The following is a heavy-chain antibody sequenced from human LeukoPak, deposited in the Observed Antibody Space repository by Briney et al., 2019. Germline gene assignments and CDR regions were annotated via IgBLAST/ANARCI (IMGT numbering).Heavy chain of an antibody. J-gene: IGHJ6*03. Sequence: SETLSLTCTVSGGSISSYYWSWIRQPPGKGLEWIGYIYYSGSTKYNPSLKSRVTISVDTSKNQFSLKLSSVTAADTAVYYCARTYYDFWSGSGTPCTGYYMDVWGKGTTVTVSS. D-gene: IGHD3-3*01. V-gene: IGHV4-59*01. CDR2: IYYSGST. CDR3: ARTYYDFWSGSGTPCTGYYMDV. CDR1: GGSISSYY.